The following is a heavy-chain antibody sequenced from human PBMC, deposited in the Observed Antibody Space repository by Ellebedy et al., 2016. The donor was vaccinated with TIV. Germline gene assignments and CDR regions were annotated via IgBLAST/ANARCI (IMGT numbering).Heavy chain of an antibody. CDR3: ARDAMMWIFDS. V-gene: IGHV3-48*01. Sequence: GGSLRLSCAASGFTFSSYSMNWVRQAPGRGLEWVSYISNSETIYYADSVRGRFTISRDKAKKSVYLQMNSLRVEDTAVYYFARDAMMWIFDSWGQGTLVTVSS. D-gene: IGHD2-2*01. J-gene: IGHJ4*02. CDR2: ISNSETI. CDR1: GFTFSSYS.